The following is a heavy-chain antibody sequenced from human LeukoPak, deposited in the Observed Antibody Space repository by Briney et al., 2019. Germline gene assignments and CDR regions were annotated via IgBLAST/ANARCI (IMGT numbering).Heavy chain of an antibody. V-gene: IGHV3-74*01. Sequence: GGSLRLSCAASGFSFSNYWFHWVRQAPGGGLVWVSRTNEHGTIINYADSVKGRFTISRDNAKNTLYLQMNSLRTEDSAPYYCVVDLSGSADYWGQGTLVTVSS. J-gene: IGHJ4*02. CDR3: VVDLSGSADY. CDR2: TNEHGTII. D-gene: IGHD3-10*01. CDR1: GFSFSNYW.